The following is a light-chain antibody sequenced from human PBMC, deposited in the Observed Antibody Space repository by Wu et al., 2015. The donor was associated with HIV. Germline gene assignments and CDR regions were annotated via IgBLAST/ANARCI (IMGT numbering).Light chain of an antibody. CDR2: GSF. CDR1: QSVSNS. J-gene: IGKJ1*01. CDR3: QHYHNWPPWT. V-gene: IGKV3-15*01. Sequence: EVVMTQSPATLSVSQGERATLSCRTSQSVSNSLAWYQHKPGQGPRLLIYGSFTRASGTPARFSGSGSGTEFTLTISDIQSEDFAVYYCQHYHNWPPWTFGQGTKVEMK.